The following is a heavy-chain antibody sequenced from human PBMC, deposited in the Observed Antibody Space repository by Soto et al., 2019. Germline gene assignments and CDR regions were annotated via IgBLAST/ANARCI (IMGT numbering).Heavy chain of an antibody. D-gene: IGHD4-4*01. J-gene: IGHJ4*02. Sequence: VQLQESGPGLVKPSQTLSLTSTVSGGSVSSGNYYWSWIRQPPGKGLEWIGHISNSGSTYYTQSLRSRLTISVDTSKNQCSLRLSSVTAAYTAVYYCASGDYSKYGLDFWGPGTLVPVSS. CDR1: GGSVSSGNYY. CDR3: ASGDYSKYGLDF. CDR2: ISNSGST. V-gene: IGHV4-30-4*01.